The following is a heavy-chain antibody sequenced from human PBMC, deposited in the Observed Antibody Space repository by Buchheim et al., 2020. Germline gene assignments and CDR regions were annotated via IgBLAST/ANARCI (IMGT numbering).Heavy chain of an antibody. V-gene: IGHV3-23*01. D-gene: IGHD1-26*01. CDR2: ITNNGFGT. CDR3: AKCCGSPERDFDY. Sequence: VQLLEFGGGLVQPGGSLRLSCAASGFTFSNYGMSWVRQSPGRGLEWVSVITNNGFGTYYGDSVKGRFTISRDNSQNTLYLQMNSLRAEDTAVYYCAKCCGSPERDFDYWGQGTL. CDR1: GFTFSNYG. J-gene: IGHJ4*02.